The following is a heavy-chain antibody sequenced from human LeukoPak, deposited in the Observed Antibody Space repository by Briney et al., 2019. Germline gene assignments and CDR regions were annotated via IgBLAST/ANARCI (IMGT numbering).Heavy chain of an antibody. CDR1: GYTFTSYY. V-gene: IGHV1-46*04. D-gene: IGHD3-10*01. Sequence: ASVKVSCKASGYTFTSYYMHWARQAPGQGLEWMGIISPSVGTTTYAQKLQGRVTMTRDTSTTTVYMELRSLRSEDTAVYYCARIGDYGSGSEGFDPWGQGTLVTVSS. J-gene: IGHJ5*02. CDR3: ARIGDYGSGSEGFDP. CDR2: ISPSVGTT.